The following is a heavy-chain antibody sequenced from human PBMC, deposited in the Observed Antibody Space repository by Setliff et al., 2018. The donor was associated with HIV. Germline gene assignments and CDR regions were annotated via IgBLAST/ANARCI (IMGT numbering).Heavy chain of an antibody. CDR1: GYSISSGYY. V-gene: IGHV4-38-2*01. D-gene: IGHD3-22*01. Sequence: SETLSLTCAVSGYSISSGYYWGWIRQPPGKGLEWIGNIYHSGFTIYNPSLKSRVTLSLDTSKNQFSLKLSSVTAADTAVYYCARAADYHDSSGYWAPPRYFDYWGQGSLVTVSS. CDR3: ARAADYHDSSGYWAPPRYFDY. J-gene: IGHJ4*02. CDR2: IYHSGFT.